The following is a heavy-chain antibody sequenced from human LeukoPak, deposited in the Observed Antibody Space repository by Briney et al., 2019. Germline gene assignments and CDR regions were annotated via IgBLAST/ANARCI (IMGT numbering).Heavy chain of an antibody. CDR2: INSKTDGGTT. CDR1: GFSFSSYG. D-gene: IGHD3-22*01. V-gene: IGHV3-15*01. CDR3: TTEDYYDSSGYYLGYFDY. J-gene: IGHJ4*02. Sequence: GGSLTLSCAASGFSFSSYGMSWFRQAPRKGLEWVGRINSKTDGGTTDYAAPVKGRFTISRDDSKNTLYLQMNSLKTEDTAVYYCTTEDYYDSSGYYLGYFDYWGQGTLATVSS.